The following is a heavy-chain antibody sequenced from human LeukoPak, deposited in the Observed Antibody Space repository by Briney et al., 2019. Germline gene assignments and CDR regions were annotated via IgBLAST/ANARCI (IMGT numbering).Heavy chain of an antibody. CDR2: TYYRSKWYT. CDR3: AVGWDANWFDP. V-gene: IGHV6-1*01. D-gene: IGHD6-19*01. CDR1: GDSVSRTSAA. Sequence: SQTLSLTCALSGDSVSRTSAAWNWLRQSPSRGLEWLGRTYYRSKWYTDYSLSVKSRITINSDTSMNQFSLQLNSVTPEDTAVYYCAVGWDANWFDPWGRGTLVIVSS. J-gene: IGHJ5*02.